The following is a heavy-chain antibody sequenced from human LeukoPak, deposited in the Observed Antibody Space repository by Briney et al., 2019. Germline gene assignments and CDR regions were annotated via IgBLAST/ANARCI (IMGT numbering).Heavy chain of an antibody. J-gene: IGHJ4*02. D-gene: IGHD6-19*01. CDR1: GFTFRNYG. CDR2: ISGSGGST. CDR3: AKDQWLVLDY. Sequence: GGSLRLSCAASGFTFRNYGMSWVRQAPGKGLEWVSRISGSGGSTYYADSVKGRFTISRDNSKNMLYLQMNSLRAEDTALYYCAKDQWLVLDYWGQGTLVTVSS. V-gene: IGHV3-23*01.